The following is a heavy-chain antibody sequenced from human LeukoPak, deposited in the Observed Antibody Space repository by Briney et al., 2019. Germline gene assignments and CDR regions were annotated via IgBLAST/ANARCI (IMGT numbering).Heavy chain of an antibody. J-gene: IGHJ4*02. V-gene: IGHV3-23*01. CDR3: ATNYYDSNGYYPDFDY. CDR2: ISGSGRNT. CDR1: GFTFSTYA. D-gene: IGHD3-22*01. Sequence: GGSLRLSCAASGFTFSTYAMNRVRQAPVKGLEWVSAISGSGRNTYYADSVKGRFTISRDNSNNTLYLQMNSLRAEDTAVYYCATNYYDSNGYYPDFDYWGQGALVTVSS.